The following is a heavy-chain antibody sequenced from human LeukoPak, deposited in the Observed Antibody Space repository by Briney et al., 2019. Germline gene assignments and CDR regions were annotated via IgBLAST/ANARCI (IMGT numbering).Heavy chain of an antibody. D-gene: IGHD1-26*01. V-gene: IGHV3-9*01. J-gene: IGHJ4*02. CDR2: ISWNSGSI. CDR1: GFTFNNYA. CDR3: AKDIGVWELSGPHFDS. Sequence: GGSLRLSCAATGFTFNNYAMHWVRQAPGKGLEGVSGISWNSGSIGYADSVKGRFTSSRDNAQNSLYLQMNSLRDEDPASYYCAKDIGVWELSGPHFDSRGQGTLVTVSS.